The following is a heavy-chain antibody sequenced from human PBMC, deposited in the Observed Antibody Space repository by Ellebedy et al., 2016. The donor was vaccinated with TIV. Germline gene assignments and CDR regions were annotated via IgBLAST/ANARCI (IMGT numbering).Heavy chain of an antibody. CDR3: ARTKAVAGTFCFDY. J-gene: IGHJ4*02. CDR2: IYYSGST. V-gene: IGHV4-59*01. D-gene: IGHD6-13*01. Sequence: SEILSLTCTVSGGSINNYYWSWIRQPPGKGLEWIGYIYYSGSTHYNPSFKSRVTISVDTSKSQFSLKLSSVTAAATAVYYCARTKAVAGTFCFDYWGQGTLVTVSS. CDR1: GGSINNYY.